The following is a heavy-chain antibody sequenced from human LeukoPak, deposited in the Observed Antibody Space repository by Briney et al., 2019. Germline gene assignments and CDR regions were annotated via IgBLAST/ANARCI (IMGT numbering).Heavy chain of an antibody. CDR3: ARGPSSGWYPPDY. Sequence: SETLSLTCAVYGGSFSGYYWNWIRQPPGKGLEWIGEINHSGSTNYNPSLKSRVTISVDTSKNQFSLKLSSVTAADTAVYYCARGPSSGWYPPDYWGQGTLVTVSS. CDR2: INHSGST. CDR1: GGSFSGYY. J-gene: IGHJ4*02. D-gene: IGHD6-19*01. V-gene: IGHV4-34*01.